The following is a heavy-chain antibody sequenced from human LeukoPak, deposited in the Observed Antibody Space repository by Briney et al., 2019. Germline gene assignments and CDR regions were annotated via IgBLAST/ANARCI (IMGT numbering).Heavy chain of an antibody. Sequence: GGSLRLSCAASGFTFSSYAMSWVRQASGKGLEWVSAISGSGGSTYYADSVKGRFTISRDNAKNSLYLQMNSLRAEDTAVYYCARAEAHDYWGQGTLVTVSS. CDR2: ISGSGGST. CDR3: ARAEAHDY. CDR1: GFTFSSYA. V-gene: IGHV3-23*01. D-gene: IGHD6-6*01. J-gene: IGHJ4*02.